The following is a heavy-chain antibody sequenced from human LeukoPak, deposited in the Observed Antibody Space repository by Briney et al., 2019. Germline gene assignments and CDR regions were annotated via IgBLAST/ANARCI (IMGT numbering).Heavy chain of an antibody. CDR1: GFTFSSYA. Sequence: GRSLLLSCAASGFTFSSYAMHWVRQAPGKGLEWVAVISYDGSNKYYAASVKGRFTISRNNSKNTLYLQMNSLRAEDTAVYYCARGGAYSSGWYFDYWGQGTLVTVSS. J-gene: IGHJ4*02. D-gene: IGHD6-19*01. CDR2: ISYDGSNK. CDR3: ARGGAYSSGWYFDY. V-gene: IGHV3-30-3*01.